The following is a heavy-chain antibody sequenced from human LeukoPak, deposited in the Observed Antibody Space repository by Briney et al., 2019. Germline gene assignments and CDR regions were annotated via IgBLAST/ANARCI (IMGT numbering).Heavy chain of an antibody. CDR3: AKWNLGATTRSSYYYGMDV. J-gene: IGHJ6*02. D-gene: IGHD1-26*01. V-gene: IGHV3-23*01. CDR1: GFTFSSYA. Sequence: GGSLRLSCAASGFTFSSYAMTWVRQAPGKGLEWVSAISGSGVSTYYADSVKGRFTISRDNSNNTLYLQMNSLRAEDTALYYCAKWNLGATTRSSYYYGMDVWGQGTTVTVSS. CDR2: ISGSGVST.